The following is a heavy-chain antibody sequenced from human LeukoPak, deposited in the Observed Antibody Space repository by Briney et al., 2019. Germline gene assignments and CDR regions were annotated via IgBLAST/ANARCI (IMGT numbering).Heavy chain of an antibody. Sequence: GGSLRLSCAASGFTFSAYNMIWVRQAPGKGLEWVANIKQDESEKYYVDSVKGRFTISRDNAKNSLYLQMNSLRAEDTAVYYCGRSMDVWGRGTTVTVSS. CDR3: GRSMDV. CDR2: IKQDESEK. J-gene: IGHJ6*02. CDR1: GFTFSAYN. V-gene: IGHV3-7*03.